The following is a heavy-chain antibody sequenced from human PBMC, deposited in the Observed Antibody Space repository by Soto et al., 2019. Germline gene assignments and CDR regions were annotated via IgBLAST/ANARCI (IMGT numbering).Heavy chain of an antibody. J-gene: IGHJ5*02. D-gene: IGHD6-13*01. CDR1: GGTFSSYA. CDR3: ARGGSSWFPDSPLNWFDP. V-gene: IGHV1-69*06. Sequence: QVQLVQSGAEVKKPGSSVKVSCKASGGTFSSYAISWVRQAPGQGLEWMGGIIPIFGTANYAQKFQGRVTITADKSTSTAYMEMSSLRSEDTAVYYCARGGSSWFPDSPLNWFDPWGQGTLVTVSS. CDR2: IIPIFGTA.